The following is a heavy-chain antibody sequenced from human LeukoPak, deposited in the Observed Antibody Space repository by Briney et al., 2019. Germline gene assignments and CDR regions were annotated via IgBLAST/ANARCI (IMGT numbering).Heavy chain of an antibody. CDR3: ARDPRNKGFDP. D-gene: IGHD1/OR15-1a*01. J-gene: IGHJ5*02. V-gene: IGHV3-74*01. Sequence: GSLRLSFAASGFTLSYYWMHWVRQDPGKGLAWVSTISGDGSTTHYADSVKGRFTISRDNAKNTLYLEMNSLRAEDTAVYYCARDPRNKGFDPWGQGTLVTVSS. CDR1: GFTLSYYW. CDR2: ISGDGSTT.